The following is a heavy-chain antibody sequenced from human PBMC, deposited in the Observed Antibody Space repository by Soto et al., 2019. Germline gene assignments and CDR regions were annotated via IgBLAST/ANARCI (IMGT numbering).Heavy chain of an antibody. Sequence: VGSLRLSCEVSGFTFSDYYISWIRQAPGKGLEWISYSSNSGTFSRYADSVKGRFSISRDNTKNLLYLQMNSLRAEDTAVYYCARSGDNYNRLDYWGQGTPVTVSS. CDR3: ARSGDNYNRLDY. J-gene: IGHJ4*02. D-gene: IGHD1-1*01. V-gene: IGHV3-11*06. CDR1: GFTFSDYY. CDR2: SSNSGTFS.